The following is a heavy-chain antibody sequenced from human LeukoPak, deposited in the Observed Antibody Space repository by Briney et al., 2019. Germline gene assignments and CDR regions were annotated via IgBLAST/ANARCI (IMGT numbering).Heavy chain of an antibody. J-gene: IGHJ6*03. D-gene: IGHD2-2*01. CDR1: GGSISSGSYY. V-gene: IGHV4-61*02. CDR2: IYTSGST. Sequence: SETLSLTCTVSGGSISSGSYYWSWIRQPAGKGLEWIGRIYTSGSTNYNPSLKSRVTISVDTSKNQFSLNLSSVTAADTAVYYCARDLSCSSTSCYGYYYYYYMGVWGKGTTVTVSS. CDR3: ARDLSCSSTSCYGYYYYYYMGV.